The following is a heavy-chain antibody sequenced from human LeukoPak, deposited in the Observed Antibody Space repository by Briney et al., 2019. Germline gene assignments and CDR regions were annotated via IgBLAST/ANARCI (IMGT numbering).Heavy chain of an antibody. J-gene: IGHJ5*02. CDR2: TYYRSKWHN. V-gene: IGHV6-1*01. D-gene: IGHD2-15*01. Sequence: SQTFSLTCAISGDSVSSGTTTWNWIRQSPSRGLEWLGRTYYRSKWHNDYAVSVKSRITISPDTSKNQLSLQLNSVIPEDTAVYFCAKVEPAKGWFDPWGQGTLVIVSS. CDR1: GDSVSSGTTT. CDR3: AKVEPAKGWFDP.